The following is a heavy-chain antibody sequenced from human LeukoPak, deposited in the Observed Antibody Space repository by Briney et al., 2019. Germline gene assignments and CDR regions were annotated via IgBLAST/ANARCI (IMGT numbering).Heavy chain of an antibody. Sequence: PGGSLRLSCTASGFTFSDYWITWVRQAPGKGLEWVANIKQDGSERYYVDSVKGRFTISRDNAKNSLHLQMNSLRAEDTAVYYCARPLQSLDYWGQGTLVTVSS. CDR3: ARPLQSLDY. D-gene: IGHD4-11*01. V-gene: IGHV3-7*03. CDR1: GFTFSDYW. J-gene: IGHJ4*02. CDR2: IKQDGSER.